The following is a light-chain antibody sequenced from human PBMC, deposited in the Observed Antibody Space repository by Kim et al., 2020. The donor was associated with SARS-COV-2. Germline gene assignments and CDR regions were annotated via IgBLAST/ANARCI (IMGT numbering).Light chain of an antibody. CDR2: NAN. CDR1: HSINMW. CDR3: QQFSSHSRT. V-gene: IGKV1-5*01. J-gene: IGKJ2*01. Sequence: SASVGDRVTITCRDSHSINMWLAWYQQKPGKAPKLLIFNANTLESGVPSRFSGSGSGTEFTLAISSLQLDDFATYYCQQFSSHSRTFGQGTKLEI.